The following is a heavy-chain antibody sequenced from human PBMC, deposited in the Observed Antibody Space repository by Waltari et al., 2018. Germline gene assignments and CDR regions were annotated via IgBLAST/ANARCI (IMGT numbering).Heavy chain of an antibody. J-gene: IGHJ4*02. D-gene: IGHD3-3*01. V-gene: IGHV1-69*05. CDR3: ASGLRFSYYFDY. Sequence: QVQLVQSGAEVKKPGSSVKVSCKASGGTFSSYAISWVRQAPGQGLEWMGGSIPIFGTANYAQKCQGRVTITTDESTSTAYMELSSLRSEDTAVYYCASGLRFSYYFDYWGQGTLVTVSS. CDR2: SIPIFGTA. CDR1: GGTFSSYA.